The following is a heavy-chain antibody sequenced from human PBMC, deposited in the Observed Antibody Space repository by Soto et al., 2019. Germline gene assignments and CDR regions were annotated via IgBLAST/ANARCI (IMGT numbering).Heavy chain of an antibody. CDR2: ISAYNGNT. CDR1: GYTFTSYG. J-gene: IGHJ6*03. Sequence: ALVKVSCKASGYTFTSYGISWVRQAPGQGLEWMGWISAYNGNTNYAQKLQGRVTMTTDTSTSTAYMELRSLRSDDTAVYYCAREADYGDYKSYYYYMDVWGKGTTVTVSS. V-gene: IGHV1-18*01. CDR3: AREADYGDYKSYYYYMDV. D-gene: IGHD4-17*01.